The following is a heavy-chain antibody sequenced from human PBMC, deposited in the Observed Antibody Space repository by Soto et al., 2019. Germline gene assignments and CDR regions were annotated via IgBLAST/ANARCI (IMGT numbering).Heavy chain of an antibody. D-gene: IGHD6-19*01. CDR2: ISGDGSDK. CDR1: GFTFSDFG. CDR3: AKGTAVARQHFAN. Sequence: QVQVVESGGGVVQPERSLRLSCAISGFTFSDFGMHWVRQAPGKGLEWVAAISGDGSDKYYGGSVQGRFTISRDNTKNALYLQMHSLRSEDTAVYYCAKGTAVARQHFANWGQGTLVTVSS. V-gene: IGHV3-30*18. J-gene: IGHJ4*02.